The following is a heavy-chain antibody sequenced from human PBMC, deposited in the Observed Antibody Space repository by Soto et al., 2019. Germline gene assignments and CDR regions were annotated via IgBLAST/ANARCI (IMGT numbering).Heavy chain of an antibody. D-gene: IGHD6-13*01. J-gene: IGHJ5*02. Sequence: QVQLVQSGAEVRKPGASVKVSCKASGYSFTYSALHWVRQAPGQRLEWMGWINAGNGNTKYSQKFKGRATMPWDTAARTADIELRSLRSEDTAVYYCAGEGDTSSCRHNWFDPWGQGTLVTVSS. CDR2: INAGNGNT. CDR3: AGEGDTSSCRHNWFDP. CDR1: GYSFTYSA. V-gene: IGHV1-3*01.